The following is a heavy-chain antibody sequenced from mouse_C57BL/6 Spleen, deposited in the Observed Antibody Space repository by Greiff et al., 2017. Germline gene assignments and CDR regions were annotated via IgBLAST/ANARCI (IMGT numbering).Heavy chain of an antibody. CDR1: GYAFSSYW. D-gene: IGHD2-5*01. Sequence: VQLQQSGAELVKPGASVKISCKASGYAFSSYWMNWVKQRPGKGLEWIGEIYPGDGDTNYNGKFKGKATLTADKSSSTAYMQLSSLTSEDSAVYFCAISGDSDYVGFAYWGQGTLVTVSA. CDR2: IYPGDGDT. J-gene: IGHJ3*01. V-gene: IGHV1-80*01. CDR3: AISGDSDYVGFAY.